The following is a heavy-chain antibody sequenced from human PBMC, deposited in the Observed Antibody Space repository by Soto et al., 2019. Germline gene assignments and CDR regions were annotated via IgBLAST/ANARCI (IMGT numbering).Heavy chain of an antibody. CDR3: AREPRIASRPDDWFDT. D-gene: IGHD6-6*01. J-gene: IGHJ5*02. V-gene: IGHV4-31*03. CDR2: IYYSGST. Sequence: QVQLQESGPGLVKPSQTLSLTCTVSGGSISSGDYYWSWIRQHPGKGLEWIGYIYYSGSTYYNPSLKSRVTISVDTSKNQFSLKLSSVTAADTAVYYCAREPRIASRPDDWFDTWGQGTLVTVSS. CDR1: GGSISSGDYY.